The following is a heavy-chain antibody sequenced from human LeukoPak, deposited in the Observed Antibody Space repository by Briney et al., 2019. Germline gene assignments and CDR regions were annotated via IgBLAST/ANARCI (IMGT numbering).Heavy chain of an antibody. Sequence: SQTLSLTCAISGDSVSSNSATWDWIRQSPSRGLEWLGRTYYRSRWSNDYAVSVKTRITINPDTSKNQFSLKLSSVTAADTAVYYCARRSTEQWLVLDAFDIWGQGTMVTVSS. J-gene: IGHJ3*02. V-gene: IGHV6-1*01. CDR3: ARRSTEQWLVLDAFDI. D-gene: IGHD6-19*01. CDR2: TYYRSRWSN. CDR1: GDSVSSNSAT.